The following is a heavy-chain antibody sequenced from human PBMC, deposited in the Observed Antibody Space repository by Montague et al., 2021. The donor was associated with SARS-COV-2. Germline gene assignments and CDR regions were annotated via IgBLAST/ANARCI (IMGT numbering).Heavy chain of an antibody. CDR1: GFSISSGFY. J-gene: IGHJ3*02. V-gene: IGHV4-38-2*01. Sequence: SETLSLTCSVSGFSISSGFYWAWIRQSPGKGPEWIGTVYHSGYTHYNPSLKGRVTVSIDTSKNHFSLRLSSVTAADSAVFYCARWGLNNAFDIWGLGTMITISS. CDR3: ARWGLNNAFDI. D-gene: IGHD1/OR15-1a*01. CDR2: VYHSGYT.